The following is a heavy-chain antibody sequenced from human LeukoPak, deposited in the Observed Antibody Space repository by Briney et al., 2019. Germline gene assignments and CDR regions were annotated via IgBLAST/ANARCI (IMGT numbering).Heavy chain of an antibody. CDR3: AELGITMIGGV. D-gene: IGHD3-10*02. Sequence: GGSLRLSCAASGFTFSSYEMNWVRQAPGKGLEWVSYISSSGSTIYYAGSVKGRFTISRDNAKYSLYLQMNSLRAEDTTVYYCAELGITMIGGVWGKGTTVTISS. CDR1: GFTFSSYE. CDR2: ISSSGSTI. V-gene: IGHV3-48*03. J-gene: IGHJ6*04.